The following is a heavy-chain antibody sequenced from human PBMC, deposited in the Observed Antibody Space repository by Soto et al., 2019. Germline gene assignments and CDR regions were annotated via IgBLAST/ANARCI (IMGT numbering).Heavy chain of an antibody. CDR2: IYYSGST. D-gene: IGHD6-13*01. V-gene: IGHV4-30-4*01. J-gene: IGHJ5*02. CDR3: ARDAQIGGRSWYLEAGFDP. Sequence: SETLSLTCTVSGGSISSGDYYWSWIRQPPGKGLEWIGYIYYSGSTYYNPSLKSRVTISVDTSKNQFSLKLSSVTAADTAVYYCARDAQIGGRSWYLEAGFDPWGQGTLVTVSS. CDR1: GGSISSGDYY.